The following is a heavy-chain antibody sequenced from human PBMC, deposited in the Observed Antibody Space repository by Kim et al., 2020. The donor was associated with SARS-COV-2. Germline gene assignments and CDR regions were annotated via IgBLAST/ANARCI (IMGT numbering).Heavy chain of an antibody. CDR3: CDDYGGNDAFNV. J-gene: IGHJ3*01. CDR2: IRGKAYGGTT. D-gene: IGHD5-12*01. V-gene: IGHV3-49*04. CDR1: GFSFGGYA. Sequence: GGSLRLSCKASGFSFGGYALSWVRQAPGKGLEWVGFIRGKAYGGTTDYAASGEGRFTISRDDSKSFAYLQMHSLKPEDTACYYCCDDYGGNDAFNVWGQGTMVTVSS.